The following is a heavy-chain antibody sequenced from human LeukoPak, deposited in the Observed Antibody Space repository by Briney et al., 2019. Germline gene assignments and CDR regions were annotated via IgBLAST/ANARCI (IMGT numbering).Heavy chain of an antibody. J-gene: IGHJ6*03. CDR2: IYYSGST. Sequence: SETLSLTCSVSGGSISSSSHSWGWIRQSPGKGLEWIGSIYYSGSTFYNPSLKSRVTISVDRSKNQFSLKLSSVTAADTAVYYCARDPTYDILTGYYFEYYYYMDVWGKGTAVTISS. D-gene: IGHD3-9*01. CDR3: ARDPTYDILTGYYFEYYYYMDV. CDR1: GGSISSSSHS. V-gene: IGHV4-39*07.